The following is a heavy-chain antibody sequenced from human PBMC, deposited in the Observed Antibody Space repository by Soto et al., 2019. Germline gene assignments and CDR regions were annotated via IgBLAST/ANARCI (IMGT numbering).Heavy chain of an antibody. Sequence: PGESLKISCKGSGYSFTSYWIGWVRQMPGKGLEWMGIIYPGDSDTRCSPSFQGQVTISADKSISTAYLQWSSLKASDTAMYYCASSHDSLVVPAAIPWNYGYNAFDIWGQGTMVTVSS. CDR1: GYSFTSYW. CDR2: IYPGDSDT. J-gene: IGHJ3*02. V-gene: IGHV5-51*01. D-gene: IGHD2-2*02. CDR3: ASSHDSLVVPAAIPWNYGYNAFDI.